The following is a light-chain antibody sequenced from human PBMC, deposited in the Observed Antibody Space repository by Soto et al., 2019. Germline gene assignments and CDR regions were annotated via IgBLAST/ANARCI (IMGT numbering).Light chain of an antibody. CDR2: GAS. CDR3: QQYGSSPNT. Sequence: EIVLTQSPGTLSLSPGERATLSCRASQSVSSSYLAWYQQKPGQAPRLLIHGASSRATGIPDRFSGSGSGTDFTLTISRLEPEDCAVYYCQQYGSSPNTFGQGTKLEIK. V-gene: IGKV3-20*01. CDR1: QSVSSSY. J-gene: IGKJ2*01.